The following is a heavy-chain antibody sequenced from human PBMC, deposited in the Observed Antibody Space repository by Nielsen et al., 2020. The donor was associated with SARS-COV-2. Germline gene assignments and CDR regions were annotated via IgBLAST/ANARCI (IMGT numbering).Heavy chain of an antibody. J-gene: IGHJ4*02. CDR3: AKDLGSSGYYDY. Sequence: GGSLRLSCAASGFTFSSYWMHWVRQAPGKGLEWVSGVSGSGGSTYYADSVKGRFTISRDNSKNTLYLQMNSLRAEDTAVYYCAKDLGSSGYYDYWGQGTLVTVSS. CDR1: GFTFSSYW. V-gene: IGHV3-23*01. CDR2: VSGSGGST. D-gene: IGHD3-22*01.